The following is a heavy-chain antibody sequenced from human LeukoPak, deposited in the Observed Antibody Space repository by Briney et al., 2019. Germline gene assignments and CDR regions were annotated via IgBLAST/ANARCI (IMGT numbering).Heavy chain of an antibody. V-gene: IGHV1-69*05. J-gene: IGHJ6*03. Sequence: SVKVSCKASGGTFSSYAISWVRQAPGQGLEWMGGIIPIFGTANYAQKFQGRVTITTDESTSTAYMELSSLRSEDTAVYYCARHGYNYYYNMDVWGKGTTVTVSS. CDR2: IIPIFGTA. CDR3: ARHGYNYYYNMDV. CDR1: GGTFSSYA.